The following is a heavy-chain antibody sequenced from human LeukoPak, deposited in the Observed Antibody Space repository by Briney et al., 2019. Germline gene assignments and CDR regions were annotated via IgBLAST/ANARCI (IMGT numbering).Heavy chain of an antibody. CDR3: ARGLFLSGYLDAFDI. CDR1: GFTVSNKY. V-gene: IGHV3-53*01. Sequence: GGSLRLSCAASGFTVSNKYMTWVRQAPGKGLEWVSLIYSDGRTYYADSVKGRCTISRDNSKDTLYLQMNSLRVEDTAVYYCARGLFLSGYLDAFDIWGQGTVVTVSS. J-gene: IGHJ3*02. CDR2: IYSDGRT. D-gene: IGHD3-22*01.